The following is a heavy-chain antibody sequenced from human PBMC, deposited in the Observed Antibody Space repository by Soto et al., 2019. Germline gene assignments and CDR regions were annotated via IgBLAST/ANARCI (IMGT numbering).Heavy chain of an antibody. CDR3: AKDGASGSYPPYYYFGMDV. D-gene: IGHD1-26*01. CDR2: ISGSGGNA. V-gene: IGHV3-23*01. Sequence: GGSLRLSCAASGFTFSSYAMSWVRQAPGKGLEWVSTISGSGGNAYYADSVKGRFSISRDNSKNTLRRQMNSLRADDTAVYYCAKDGASGSYPPYYYFGMDVWGQGTTVTVSS. J-gene: IGHJ6*02. CDR1: GFTFSSYA.